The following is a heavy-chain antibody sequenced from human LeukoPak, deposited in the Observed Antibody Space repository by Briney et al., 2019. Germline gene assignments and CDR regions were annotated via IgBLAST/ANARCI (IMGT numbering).Heavy chain of an antibody. Sequence: SVKVSCKASGGTFSSYAISWVRQAPGQGLEWMGGIIPIFGTANYAQKFQGRVTITADESTSTAYMELSSLRSEDTAVYYCARGKDNWNDLYYYYMDVWGKGTTVTVSS. D-gene: IGHD1-1*01. V-gene: IGHV1-69*13. CDR1: GGTFSSYA. CDR2: IIPIFGTA. CDR3: ARGKDNWNDLYYYYMDV. J-gene: IGHJ6*03.